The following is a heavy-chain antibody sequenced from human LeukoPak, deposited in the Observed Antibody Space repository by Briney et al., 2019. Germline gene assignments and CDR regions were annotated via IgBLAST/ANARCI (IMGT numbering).Heavy chain of an antibody. D-gene: IGHD1-26*01. J-gene: IGHJ3*02. CDR2: VRSDGNGK. CDR1: GFTFSTYG. CDR3: ARGRVGTTYDAFDI. Sequence: PGGSLRLSCAASGFTFSTYGMHWVRQAPGKGLEWVALVRSDGNGKFYADSVKGRFTISRDNPKNSLYLQMNSLRAEDTAVYYCARGRVGTTYDAFDIWGQGTMVTVSS. V-gene: IGHV3-30*02.